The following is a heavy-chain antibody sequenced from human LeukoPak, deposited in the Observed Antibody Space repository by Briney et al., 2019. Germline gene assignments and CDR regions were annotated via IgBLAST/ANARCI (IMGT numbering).Heavy chain of an antibody. Sequence: AASVKLSCKGAGYSFTSCDINWVRQAPGPGLEWVGWMNPNSGNRGYAQKFQGRGTITRNTSISTASMELRSLRPEATAVYYCARAGGYCGRISCPYYFDYWGQGSLVAVSS. CDR1: GYSFTSCD. V-gene: IGHV1-8*01. CDR2: MNPNSGNR. D-gene: IGHD2-15*01. J-gene: IGHJ4*02. CDR3: ARAGGYCGRISCPYYFDY.